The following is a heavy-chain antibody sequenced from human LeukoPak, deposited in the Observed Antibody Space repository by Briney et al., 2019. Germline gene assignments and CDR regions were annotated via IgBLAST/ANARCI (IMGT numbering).Heavy chain of an antibody. D-gene: IGHD2-2*01. CDR3: ARDIRGNIVVVPAAMIGY. CDR2: ISSSGSTV. CDR1: ALTFSSYE. V-gene: IGHV3-48*03. J-gene: IGHJ4*02. Sequence: GGSLRLSCAASALTFSSYEMNWVRQAPGKGLEWVSFISSSGSTVYYADSVKGRFTISRDNAKNSLYLQMNSLRAEDTAVYYCARDIRGNIVVVPAAMIGYWGQGTLVTVSS.